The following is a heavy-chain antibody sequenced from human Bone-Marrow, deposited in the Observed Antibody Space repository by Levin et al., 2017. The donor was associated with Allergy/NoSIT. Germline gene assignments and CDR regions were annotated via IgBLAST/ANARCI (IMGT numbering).Heavy chain of an antibody. CDR2: VYYSGNT. V-gene: IGHV4-59*01. J-gene: IGHJ2*01. D-gene: IGHD5-24*01. CDR1: GDSFSLYY. CDR3: ARARDGRCWHFDL. Sequence: SETLSLTCTFSGDSFSLYYWSWIRQPPGKELEWMGYVYYSGNTNYNPSLTSRATISIDTSNNQFSLKLTSVTAAATAKYYCARARDGRCWHFDLWGRGTLVTVSS.